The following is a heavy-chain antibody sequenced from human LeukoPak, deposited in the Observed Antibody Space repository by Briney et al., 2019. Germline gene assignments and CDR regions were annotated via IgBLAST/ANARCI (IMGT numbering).Heavy chain of an antibody. D-gene: IGHD1-14*01. J-gene: IGHJ6*03. CDR1: GFTFSSYS. Sequence: PGGSLRLSCAASGFTFSSYSMNWVRQAPGKGLEWVSSISSSSSYIYYADSVKGRFTISRDNVKNSLYLQMNSLRAEDTAVYYCARDTLRAGRDYMDVWGKGTTVTVSS. CDR2: ISSSSSYI. V-gene: IGHV3-21*01. CDR3: ARDTLRAGRDYMDV.